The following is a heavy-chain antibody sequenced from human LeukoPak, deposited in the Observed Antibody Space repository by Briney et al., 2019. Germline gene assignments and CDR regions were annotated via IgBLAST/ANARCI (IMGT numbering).Heavy chain of an antibody. CDR1: GGSISSYY. D-gene: IGHD6-19*01. Sequence: PSGTLSLTCTVSGGSISSYYWSWIRQPPEKGLEWIGYIYYSGSTNYNPSLKCRVTISVDTSKNQFSLKLSSVTAADTAVYYCPKVRPGYSSGAIDYWGQGTLVTVSS. CDR3: PKVRPGYSSGAIDY. J-gene: IGHJ4*02. CDR2: IYYSGST. V-gene: IGHV4-59*01.